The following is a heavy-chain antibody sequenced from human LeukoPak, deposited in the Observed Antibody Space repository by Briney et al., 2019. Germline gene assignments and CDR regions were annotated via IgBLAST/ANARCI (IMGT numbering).Heavy chain of an antibody. CDR3: VKSTSSSWYPRFDS. J-gene: IGHJ5*01. V-gene: IGHV4-39*01. Sequence: PSETLSLTCTVSGVSISTNALFWGWISQPPGKGLEWIASIYFSGSTYYNPSMKSRATISVDMPRNQFSLRLSSVTAEDTAMYYCVKSTSSSWYPRFDSWGQGTLVPVSS. D-gene: IGHD6-13*01. CDR1: GVSISTNALF. CDR2: IYFSGST.